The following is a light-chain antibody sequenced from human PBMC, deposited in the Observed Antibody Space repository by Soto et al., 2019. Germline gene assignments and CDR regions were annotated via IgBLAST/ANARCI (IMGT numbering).Light chain of an antibody. V-gene: IGKV3-15*01. CDR1: QSISSN. Sequence: EIVMTQSPATLSVSPGERATLSCRASQSISSNLAWHQQKPGQAPRVLIYGASTRATGVPARFSGSGSGTEFTLTISSLQYEDFAVYFCQHYNNWPPTWTFGQGTKVEV. J-gene: IGKJ1*01. CDR2: GAS. CDR3: QHYNNWPPTWT.